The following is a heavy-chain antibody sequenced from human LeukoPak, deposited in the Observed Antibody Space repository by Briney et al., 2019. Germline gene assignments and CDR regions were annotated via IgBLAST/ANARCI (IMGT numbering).Heavy chain of an antibody. D-gene: IGHD6-13*01. J-gene: IGHJ4*02. V-gene: IGHV3-48*03. CDR2: IGSSGSNI. Sequence: GGSLRLSCAASGFTFSSYEMNWVRQAPGKGLEWVSYIGSSGSNIYYADCVKGRFTISRDNAKNSLYLQMNSLRVEDTAVYYCATSRGSWPDYFDSWGRGTLVTVSS. CDR1: GFTFSSYE. CDR3: ATSRGSWPDYFDS.